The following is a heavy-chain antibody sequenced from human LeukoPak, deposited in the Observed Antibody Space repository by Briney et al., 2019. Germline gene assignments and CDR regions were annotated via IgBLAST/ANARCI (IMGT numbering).Heavy chain of an antibody. Sequence: GGSLRLSSAAYGFTFSSYSMNWDRQAPGEGLGWVSSISSSSSYIYYADSVKGRFTITRHNAENSLYLQMNSLRAEDTAVYYCARDTGYWGQGTLVTVSS. J-gene: IGHJ4*02. CDR2: ISSSSSYI. CDR3: ARDTGY. V-gene: IGHV3-21*01. CDR1: GFTFSSYS. D-gene: IGHD3-10*01.